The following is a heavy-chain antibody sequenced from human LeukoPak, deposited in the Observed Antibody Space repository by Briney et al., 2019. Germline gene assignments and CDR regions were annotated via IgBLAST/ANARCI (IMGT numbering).Heavy chain of an antibody. CDR2: ISWNSGSI. D-gene: IGHD3/OR15-3a*01. Sequence: GGSLRLSCAVSGFTFDDYAMHWVRQAPGKGLEWVSGISWNSGSIGYADSVKGRFTISRDNAKNSLYLQMTSLRVEDTAVYYCASGRHDFLHWGQGTLVTVSS. V-gene: IGHV3-9*01. J-gene: IGHJ4*02. CDR1: GFTFDDYA. CDR3: ASGRHDFLH.